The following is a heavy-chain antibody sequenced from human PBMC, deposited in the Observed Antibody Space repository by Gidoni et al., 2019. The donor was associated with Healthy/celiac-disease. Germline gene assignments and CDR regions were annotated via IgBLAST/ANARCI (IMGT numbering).Heavy chain of an antibody. D-gene: IGHD2-2*01. Sequence: EVQLVQSGAEVKKPGESLKISCKGSGYSFTSYWIGWVRQVPGKSLEWMGIIYPGNSDTRYSPSFQGQVTISAEKSISTAYLQWSSLKASDTAMYYCARRGGYCSSTSCYENYYYGMDVWGQGTTVTVSS. J-gene: IGHJ6*02. CDR2: IYPGNSDT. V-gene: IGHV5-51*03. CDR1: GYSFTSYW. CDR3: ARRGGYCSSTSCYENYYYGMDV.